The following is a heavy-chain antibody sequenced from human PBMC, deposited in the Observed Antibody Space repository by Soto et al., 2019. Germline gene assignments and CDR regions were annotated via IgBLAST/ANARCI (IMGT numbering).Heavy chain of an antibody. D-gene: IGHD3-9*01. V-gene: IGHV4-34*01. Sequence: QVQLQQWGAGPLRPLATLSLTCGVSGGSFSGDCWAWIRQLPGKGLVLIGEINDRGAINYNPSLKSRVSSSVATWKNHYSLKLRSVTAADTAVEYCAGESHAILTGPPWVWYFDLWGRGTLVTVSS. J-gene: IGHJ2*01. CDR2: INDRGAI. CDR1: GGSFSGDC. CDR3: AGESHAILTGPPWVWYFDL.